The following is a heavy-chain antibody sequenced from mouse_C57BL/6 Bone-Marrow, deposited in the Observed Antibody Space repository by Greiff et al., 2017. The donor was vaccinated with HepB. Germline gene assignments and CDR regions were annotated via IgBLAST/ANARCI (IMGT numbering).Heavy chain of an antibody. J-gene: IGHJ2*01. D-gene: IGHD1-1*01. CDR2: INPNNGGT. V-gene: IGHV1-26*01. Sequence: EVQLQQSGPELVKPGASVKISCKASGYTFTDYYMNWVKQSHGKSLEWIGDINPNNGGTSYNQKFKGKATLTVDKSSSTAYMELRSLTSEDSAVYYCAKEGPYGSRTFDYWGQGTTLTVSS. CDR3: AKEGPYGSRTFDY. CDR1: GYTFTDYY.